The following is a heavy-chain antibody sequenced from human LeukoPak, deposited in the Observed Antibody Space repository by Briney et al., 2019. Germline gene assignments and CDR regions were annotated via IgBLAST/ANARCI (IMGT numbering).Heavy chain of an antibody. V-gene: IGHV4-39*01. CDR1: GGSISSSGHY. CDR3: AKNNGDHPPGS. Sequence: SETLSLTCTVSGGSISSSGHYWGWIRQPPGKGLEWIGSMYYGGSTYYNPSLKSRVTISVDTSKNQFSLKLSSVTAADTAVYYCAKNNGDHPPGSWGQGTLVTVSS. D-gene: IGHD4-17*01. J-gene: IGHJ5*02. CDR2: MYYGGST.